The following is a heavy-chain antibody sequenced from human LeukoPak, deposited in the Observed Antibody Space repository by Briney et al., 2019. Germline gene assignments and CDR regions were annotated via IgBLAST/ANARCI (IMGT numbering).Heavy chain of an antibody. CDR2: ISSSSSTI. CDR1: GFTFSSYS. D-gene: IGHD3-3*01. J-gene: IGHJ6*02. Sequence: GGSLRLSCAASGFTFSSYSMNWVRQAPGKGLERVSYISSSSSTIYYADSVKGRFTISRDNAKNSLYLQMNSLRAEDTAVYYCARENQTYYDFWSGYYRVYYYYGMDVWGQGTTVTVSS. CDR3: ARENQTYYDFWSGYYRVYYYYGMDV. V-gene: IGHV3-48*01.